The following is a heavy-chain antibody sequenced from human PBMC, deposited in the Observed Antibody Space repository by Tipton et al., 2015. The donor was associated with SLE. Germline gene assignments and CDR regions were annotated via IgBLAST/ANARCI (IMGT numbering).Heavy chain of an antibody. Sequence: SLRLSCPASGFTFSSYWMTWVRQAPGKGLEWLANINQDGSEKYYVDSVKGRFTISRDNAKNSLYLQMNSLRAEDTAVYYCARGAPDYYDSSEDFDYWGQGTLVTVSS. CDR3: ARGAPDYYDSSEDFDY. V-gene: IGHV3-7*01. CDR1: GFTFSSYW. D-gene: IGHD3-22*01. CDR2: INQDGSEK. J-gene: IGHJ4*02.